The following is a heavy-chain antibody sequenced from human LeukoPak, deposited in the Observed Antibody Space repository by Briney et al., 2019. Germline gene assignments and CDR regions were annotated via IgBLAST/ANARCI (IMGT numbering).Heavy chain of an antibody. D-gene: IGHD2-2*01. CDR3: AKGGPMGQLPRTYYYGMDV. J-gene: IGHJ6*02. CDR2: ISGSGGST. V-gene: IGHV3-23*01. Sequence: GGSLRLSCAASGFTFSSYAMSWVRQAPGKGLEWVSAISGSGGSTYYADSVKGRFTISRDNSKNTLYLQMNSLRAEDTAVYYCAKGGPMGQLPRTYYYGMDVWGQGTTVTVSS. CDR1: GFTFSSYA.